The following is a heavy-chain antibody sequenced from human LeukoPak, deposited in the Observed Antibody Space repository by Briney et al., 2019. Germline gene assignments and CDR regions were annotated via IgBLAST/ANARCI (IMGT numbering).Heavy chain of an antibody. V-gene: IGHV5-51*01. Sequence: GESLKISCKGSGYSFSNYWIGWVRQMPGKGLEWMGIIYPDNSDTRYSPSLEGQVTISADKSINTAYLQWISLKASDTATYYCARGEEERFEYYYAYWGQGTLVTVSS. CDR2: IYPDNSDT. CDR1: GYSFSNYW. D-gene: IGHD1-1*01. J-gene: IGHJ4*02. CDR3: ARGEEERFEYYYAY.